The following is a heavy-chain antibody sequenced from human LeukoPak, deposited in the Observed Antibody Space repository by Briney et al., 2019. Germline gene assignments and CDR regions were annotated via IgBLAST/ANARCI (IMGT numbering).Heavy chain of an antibody. CDR2: INSDGSTT. V-gene: IGHV3-74*01. CDR3: ARGSAVTGVH. J-gene: IGHJ4*02. Sequence: TGGSRRLSCADSGFTFSSYWMHWVRQAPGKGLVWISRINSDGSTTNYAASVKGRFTISRDNAKNTLYLQMNSLRAEDTAMYYCARGSAVTGVHWGQGTLLTVSS. D-gene: IGHD1-14*01. CDR1: GFTFSSYW.